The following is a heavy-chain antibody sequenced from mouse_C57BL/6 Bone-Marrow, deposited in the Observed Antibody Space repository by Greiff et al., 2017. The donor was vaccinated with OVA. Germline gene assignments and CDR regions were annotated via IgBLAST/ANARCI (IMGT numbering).Heavy chain of an antibody. D-gene: IGHD1-1*01. Sequence: QVQLQQPGPELVKPGASVKLSCKASGYTFTSYWMHWVKQRPGQGLEWIGNINPSNGGTTSNEKFTSKATLTVEQSSSTAYMQLRSLTSEDSAVYYGARRGLRYNAMDGWGQGASVTVS. V-gene: IGHV1-53*01. CDR3: ARRGLRYNAMDG. CDR1: GYTFTSYW. J-gene: IGHJ4*01. CDR2: INPSNGGT.